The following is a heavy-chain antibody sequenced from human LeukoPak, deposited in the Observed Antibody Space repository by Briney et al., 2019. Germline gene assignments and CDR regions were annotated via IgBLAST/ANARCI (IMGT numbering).Heavy chain of an antibody. CDR1: GFTFSGYA. Sequence: PGGSLRLSCAASGFTFSGYAMHWVRQAPGKGLEWVAVISYDGSNKYYADSVKGRFTISRDNSKNTLYLQMNSLRAEDTAVYYCARGWEQLYPLDYWGQGTLVTVSS. D-gene: IGHD1/OR15-1a*01. CDR2: ISYDGSNK. V-gene: IGHV3-30-3*01. J-gene: IGHJ4*02. CDR3: ARGWEQLYPLDY.